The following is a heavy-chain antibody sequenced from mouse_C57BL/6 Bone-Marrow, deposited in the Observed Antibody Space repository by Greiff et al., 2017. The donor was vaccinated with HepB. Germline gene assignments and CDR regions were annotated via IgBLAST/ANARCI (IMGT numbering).Heavy chain of an antibody. CDR3: ARSGRWLRCNWDFDV. CDR1: GYTFTSYW. J-gene: IGHJ1*03. CDR2: IYPGSGST. V-gene: IGHV1-55*01. Sequence: VQLQQPGAELVKPGASVKMSCKASGYTFTSYWITWVKQRPGQGLEWIGDIYPGSGSTNYNEKFKSKATLTVDTSSSTAYMQLSSLTTEDSAVYYGARSGRWLRCNWDFDVWGTGTTVTVSS. D-gene: IGHD2-2*01.